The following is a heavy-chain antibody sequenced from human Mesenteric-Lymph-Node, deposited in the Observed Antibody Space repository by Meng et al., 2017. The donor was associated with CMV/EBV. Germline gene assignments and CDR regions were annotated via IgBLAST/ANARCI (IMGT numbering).Heavy chain of an antibody. CDR2: IYYSGST. J-gene: IGHJ4*02. CDR3: ARDRDGYNLFDY. V-gene: IGHV4-31*02. Sequence: VSGASIISGCSYWSWIRQHPGKGLEWIGYIYYSGSTYHNPSLKSRVSISVDTSKNQFSLKLSSVTAADTAVYYCARDRDGYNLFDYWGQGTLVTVSS. D-gene: IGHD5-24*01. CDR1: GASIISGCSY.